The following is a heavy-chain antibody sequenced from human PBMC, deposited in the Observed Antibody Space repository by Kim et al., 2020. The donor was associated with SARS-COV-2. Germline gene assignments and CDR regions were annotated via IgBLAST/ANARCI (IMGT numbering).Heavy chain of an antibody. Sequence: ASVKVSCKASGYTFTSYGISWVRQAPGQGLEWMGWISAYNGNTNYAHKFQGRVTMTTDTSTSTAYMELRSLRSDDTAVHYCSRSSPGHRYIVVVPAELLFDPWRQGPLLTVSS. D-gene: IGHD2-2*01. CDR1: GYTFTSYG. J-gene: IGHJ5*02. CDR3: SRSSPGHRYIVVVPAELLFDP. CDR2: ISAYNGNT. V-gene: IGHV1-18*01.